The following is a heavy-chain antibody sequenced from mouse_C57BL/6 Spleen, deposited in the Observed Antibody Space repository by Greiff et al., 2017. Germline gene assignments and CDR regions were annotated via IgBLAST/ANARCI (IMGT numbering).Heavy chain of an antibody. CDR1: GYAFTNYL. Sequence: VKLQESGAELVRPGTSVKVSCKASGYAFTNYLIEWVKQRPGQGLEWIGVINPGSGGTNYNEKFKGKATLTADKSSSTAYMQLSSLTSEDSAVYFCARCYYGSRGYFDVWGTGTTVTVSS. D-gene: IGHD1-1*01. J-gene: IGHJ1*03. CDR3: ARCYYGSRGYFDV. CDR2: INPGSGGT. V-gene: IGHV1-54*01.